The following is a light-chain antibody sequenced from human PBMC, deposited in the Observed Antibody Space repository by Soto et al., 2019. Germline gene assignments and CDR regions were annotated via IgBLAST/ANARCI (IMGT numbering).Light chain of an antibody. CDR1: QSVNSNY. CDR3: QQYGSSPFLT. V-gene: IGKV3-20*01. CDR2: GTS. Sequence: EIMLTQSPGTLSLSPGERATLSCRASQSVNSNYLAWYQQKPGQAPRLLIYGTSSRATGIPDRFSGSGSGTDFTLTISRLEPEDVAVYYCQQYGSSPFLTFGPGTKVDIK. J-gene: IGKJ3*01.